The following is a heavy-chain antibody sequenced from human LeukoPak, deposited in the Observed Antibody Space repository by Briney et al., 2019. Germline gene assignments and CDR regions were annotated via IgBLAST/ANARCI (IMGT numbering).Heavy chain of an antibody. V-gene: IGHV3-23*01. J-gene: IGHJ4*02. CDR3: AKCGHLKMATTYGDY. D-gene: IGHD5-24*01. CDR2: IRGSGGSI. Sequence: PGGSLRLSCAASGFTFSSYAMSRVRQAPGKGLEWVSAIRGSGGSIYYADSVKGRFTISRDNSKNTLYLQMNSLRAEDTAVYYCAKCGHLKMATTYGDYWGQGTLVTVSS. CDR1: GFTFSSYA.